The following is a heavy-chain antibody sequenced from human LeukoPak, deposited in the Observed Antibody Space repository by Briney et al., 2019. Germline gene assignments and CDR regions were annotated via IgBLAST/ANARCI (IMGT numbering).Heavy chain of an antibody. CDR2: ISYSGST. V-gene: IGHV4-59*11. J-gene: IGHJ4*02. D-gene: IGHD5-12*01. Sequence: SETLSLTCSVSGGSISSHYYNWIRQSPGKGLEWIGRISYSGSTNYNPSLQSRVTISIDTSKNQFSLKLNSVTAADTAVYYCASLRTYSAYEGDYWGQGTLVTVSS. CDR3: ASLRTYSAYEGDY. CDR1: GGSISSHY.